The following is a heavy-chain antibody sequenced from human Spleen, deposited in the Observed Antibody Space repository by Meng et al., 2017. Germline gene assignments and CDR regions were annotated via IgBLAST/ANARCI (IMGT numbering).Heavy chain of an antibody. V-gene: IGHV4-34*01. J-gene: IGHJ4*02. D-gene: IGHD4-11*01. CDR1: GGSFSDYY. CDR3: ARGPTTMAHDFDY. CDR2: INHSGST. Sequence: QVQRQQWGAGLFQPSETLSITCVVSGGSFSDYYWSWIRQPPGKGLEWIGEINHSGSTNYNPSLESRATISVDTSQNNLSLKLSSVTAADSAVYYCARGPTTMAHDFDYWGQGTLVTVSS.